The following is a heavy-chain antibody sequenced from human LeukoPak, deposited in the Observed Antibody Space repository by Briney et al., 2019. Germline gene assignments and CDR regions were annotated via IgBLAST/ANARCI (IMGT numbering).Heavy chain of an antibody. CDR2: ISGSGDST. CDR1: GFTFSSYA. J-gene: IGHJ4*02. CDR3: AKGLSSGWFHYYFDY. D-gene: IGHD6-19*01. V-gene: IGHV3-23*01. Sequence: GGSLRLSCAASGFTFSSYAMSWVRQAPGKGLEWVSAISGSGDSTYYADSVKGRFTISRDNSKNTLYLQMNSLRAEDTAVYYRAKGLSSGWFHYYFDYWGQGTLVTVSS.